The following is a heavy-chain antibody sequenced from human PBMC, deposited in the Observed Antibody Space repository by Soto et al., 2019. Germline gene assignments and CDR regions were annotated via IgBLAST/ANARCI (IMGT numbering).Heavy chain of an antibody. J-gene: IGHJ1*01. CDR2: ISGSGGST. CDR3: AKGSRDFWSGYPSN. Sequence: PGGSLRLSCAASGFTFSSYAIGWVRQAPGKGLEWVSAISGSGGSTYYADSVKGRFTISRDNSKNTLYLQMNSLRAEDTAVYYCAKGSRDFWSGYPSNWGQGTLVTVSS. V-gene: IGHV3-23*01. D-gene: IGHD3-3*01. CDR1: GFTFSSYA.